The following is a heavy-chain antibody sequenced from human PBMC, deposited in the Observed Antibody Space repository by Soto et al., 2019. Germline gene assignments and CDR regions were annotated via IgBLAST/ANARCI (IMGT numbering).Heavy chain of an antibody. Sequence: SETLSLTCAVYGGSFIGYYWSWIRQPPGKGLEWIGEINHSGSTNYNPSLKSRVTISVDTSKNQFSLKLSSVTAADTAVYYCARGLRRGYSYGYRYWGQGTLVTVSS. D-gene: IGHD5-18*01. J-gene: IGHJ4*02. V-gene: IGHV4-34*01. CDR3: ARGLRRGYSYGYRY. CDR1: GGSFIGYY. CDR2: INHSGST.